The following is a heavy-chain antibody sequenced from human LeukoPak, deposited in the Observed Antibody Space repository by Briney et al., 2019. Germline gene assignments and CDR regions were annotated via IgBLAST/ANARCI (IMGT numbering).Heavy chain of an antibody. CDR2: ISWNSGSI. CDR3: AKGSNFDWDYYFDY. D-gene: IGHD3-9*01. J-gene: IGHJ4*02. Sequence: QPGGSLRLSCAASGFTFDDYAMHWVRQAPGKGLERVSGISWNSGSIGYADSVKGRFTISRDNAKNSLYLQMNSLRAEDTALYYCAKGSNFDWDYYFDYWGQGTLVTVSS. CDR1: GFTFDDYA. V-gene: IGHV3-9*01.